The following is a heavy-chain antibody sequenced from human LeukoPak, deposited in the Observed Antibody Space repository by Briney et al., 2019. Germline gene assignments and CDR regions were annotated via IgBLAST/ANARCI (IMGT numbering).Heavy chain of an antibody. CDR3: TDAVAG. J-gene: IGHJ1*01. Sequence: GGSLRLSCAASGFSVGNNYVTWVRQPPGKGLEWVSVIYTDGSTYYADFVKGRFIISRDSSKNTLYLQMNSLRAEDTAVYYCTDAVAGWGQGTLVTVSS. V-gene: IGHV3-53*05. CDR1: GFSVGNNY. D-gene: IGHD4-23*01. CDR2: IYTDGST.